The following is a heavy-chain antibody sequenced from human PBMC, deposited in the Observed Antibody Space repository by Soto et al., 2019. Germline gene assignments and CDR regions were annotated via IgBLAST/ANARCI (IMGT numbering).Heavy chain of an antibody. CDR1: GGSISDFY. CDR3: ARGGGYDFRSSQAPPIDV. CDR2: LYYTGST. V-gene: IGHV4-59*01. J-gene: IGHJ6*02. Sequence: SETLSLTCNVSGGSISDFYWSWIRQSPGKRLEWIGYLYYTGSTNYNPALKSRVTISLDTSKNQFSLQVRSVTAADPAVYYCARGGGYDFRSSQAPPIDVWGQGTTVT. D-gene: IGHD3-3*01.